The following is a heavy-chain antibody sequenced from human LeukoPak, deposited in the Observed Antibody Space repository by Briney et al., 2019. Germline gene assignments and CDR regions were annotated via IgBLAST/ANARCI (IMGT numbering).Heavy chain of an antibody. Sequence: GGSLRLSCAASGFTFSSNTMNWVRQAPGKGLEWVSSISSSTIYIYYADSLKGRFTISRDDAKNSLYLQMNSLRAEDTAVYYCASGMTTGPTGTHWGQGTLVTVSS. J-gene: IGHJ4*02. D-gene: IGHD4-11*01. CDR2: ISSSTIYI. V-gene: IGHV3-21*01. CDR3: ASGMTTGPTGTH. CDR1: GFTFSSNT.